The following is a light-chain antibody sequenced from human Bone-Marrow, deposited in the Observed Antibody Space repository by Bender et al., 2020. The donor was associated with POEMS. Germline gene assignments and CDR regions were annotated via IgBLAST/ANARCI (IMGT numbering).Light chain of an antibody. CDR2: DVT. J-gene: IGLJ3*02. V-gene: IGLV2-14*03. Sequence: QSALTQPASVSGSPGKSITISCTGTSSDVGGYDYVSWYQQHPGKAPKLMIYDVTTRPSGVPDRFSGSKSGTSASLAITGLQAEDEGDYYCQSYDNSLGGWVFGGGTKLTVL. CDR1: SSDVGGYDY. CDR3: QSYDNSLGGWV.